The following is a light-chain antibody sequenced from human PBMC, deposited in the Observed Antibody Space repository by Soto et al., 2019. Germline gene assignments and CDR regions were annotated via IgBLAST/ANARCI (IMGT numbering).Light chain of an antibody. CDR2: WAS. CDR3: QQYYTTPHT. V-gene: IGKV4-1*01. CDR1: QTLLYSSNNKNY. Sequence: DIVMTQSPDSLAVSLGERATFNCKSSQTLLYSSNNKNYLAWYQQKPGQPPKVIIYWASTRNSGVPDRFSGSGSGTDFSLTISSLQAEDVAVYYCQQYYTTPHTFGQGTKVDIK. J-gene: IGKJ2*01.